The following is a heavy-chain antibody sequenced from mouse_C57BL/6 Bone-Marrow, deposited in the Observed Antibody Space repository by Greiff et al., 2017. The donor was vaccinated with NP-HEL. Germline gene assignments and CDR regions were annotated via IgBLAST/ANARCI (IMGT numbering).Heavy chain of an antibody. V-gene: IGHV1-7*01. D-gene: IGHD2-3*01. J-gene: IGHJ3*01. Sequence: QVQLQQSGAELAKPGASVKLSCKASGYTFTSYWMHWVTQRPGQGLEWIGYINPSSGYTTYNQKFKDKATLTAEKSSSTAYMQLSSLTYEDSAGYYGARSTDVYYLAWFAYWGQGTLVTVSA. CDR2: INPSSGYT. CDR1: GYTFTSYW. CDR3: ARSTDVYYLAWFAY.